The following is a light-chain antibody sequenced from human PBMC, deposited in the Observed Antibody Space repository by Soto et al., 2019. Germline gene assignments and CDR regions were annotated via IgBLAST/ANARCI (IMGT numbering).Light chain of an antibody. CDR1: SSDVGSYNL. Sequence: QFALTQPASVSGSPGQSNTISCTGTSSDVGSYNLVSWYQQHPGKAPKLMIYEGSKRPSGVSNRFSGSKSGNTASLTISGLQAEDEADYYCCSYAGSSTFVVFGGGTKLTVL. J-gene: IGLJ2*01. CDR2: EGS. V-gene: IGLV2-23*03. CDR3: CSYAGSSTFVV.